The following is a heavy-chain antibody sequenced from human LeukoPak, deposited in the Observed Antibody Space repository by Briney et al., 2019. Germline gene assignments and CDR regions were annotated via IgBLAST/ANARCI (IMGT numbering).Heavy chain of an antibody. CDR3: ARDRHSASDSQRYFDY. D-gene: IGHD5-12*01. CDR1: GGSISSSSYY. J-gene: IGHJ4*02. CDR2: IYYSGST. V-gene: IGHV4-39*02. Sequence: PSETLSLTCTVSGGSISSSSYYWGWIRQPPGKGLEWIGSIYYSGSTYYNPSLKSRVTISVDTSKNQFSLKLSSVTAADTAVYYCARDRHSASDSQRYFDYWGQGSLVTVSS.